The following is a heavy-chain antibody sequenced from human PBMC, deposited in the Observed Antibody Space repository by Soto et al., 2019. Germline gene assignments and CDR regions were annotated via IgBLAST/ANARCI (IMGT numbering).Heavy chain of an antibody. CDR3: ARVRDSSSWYRDYYYGMDV. CDR1: GDSVSSSSAA. D-gene: IGHD6-13*01. J-gene: IGHJ6*02. Sequence: SQTLSLTCAISGDSVSSSSAAWNWIRQSPSRGLEWLGRTYYRSKWYNDYAVSVKSRITINPDTSKNQFSLQLNSVTPEDTAVYYCARVRDSSSWYRDYYYGMDVWGQGTTVTDSS. CDR2: TYYRSKWYN. V-gene: IGHV6-1*01.